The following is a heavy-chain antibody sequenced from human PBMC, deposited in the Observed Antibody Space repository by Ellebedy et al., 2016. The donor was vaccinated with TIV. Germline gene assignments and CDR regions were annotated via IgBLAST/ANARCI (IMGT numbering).Heavy chain of an antibody. V-gene: IGHV1-18*04. Sequence: AASVKVSCKAFGYTFSSYGFMWVRQAPGQGLEWMGWISDNNGKIEYAQKFQGRVTMTTDTSTSIGYMELRSLRSDDTAVYYCARVYGSGSYFSDYWGQGTLVTVSS. CDR1: GYTFSSYG. D-gene: IGHD3-10*01. J-gene: IGHJ4*02. CDR3: ARVYGSGSYFSDY. CDR2: ISDNNGKI.